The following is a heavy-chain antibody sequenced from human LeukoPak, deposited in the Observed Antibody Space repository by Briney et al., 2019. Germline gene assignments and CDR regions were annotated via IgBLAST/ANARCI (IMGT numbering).Heavy chain of an antibody. J-gene: IGHJ6*02. CDR1: GFTISTNY. CDR3: AKDTDAAGYYYGMDV. Sequence: GGSLRLSCAASGFTISTNYMTWVRQAPGKGLERVSTIYSGGSTYYADSVKGRFTISRDNSKNTLFLQMNSLRAEDTAVYYCAKDTDAAGYYYGMDVWGQGTTVTVSS. D-gene: IGHD6-13*01. V-gene: IGHV3-66*01. CDR2: IYSGGST.